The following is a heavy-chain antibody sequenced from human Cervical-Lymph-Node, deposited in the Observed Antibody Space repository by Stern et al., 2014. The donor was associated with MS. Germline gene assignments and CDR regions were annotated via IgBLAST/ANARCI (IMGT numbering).Heavy chain of an antibody. CDR1: GDTFINFG. Sequence: VQLEESGADVKKPGSSVKVSCTASGDTFINFGISWVRPAPGQGLEWMGGFIPLFGTTEYAQKFQGRVTISADESATTVYMELSGLRSEDTAVYYCARDNDDNGMDVWGQGTTVTVTS. CDR2: FIPLFGTT. V-gene: IGHV1-69*01. J-gene: IGHJ6*02. CDR3: ARDNDDNGMDV. D-gene: IGHD1-1*01.